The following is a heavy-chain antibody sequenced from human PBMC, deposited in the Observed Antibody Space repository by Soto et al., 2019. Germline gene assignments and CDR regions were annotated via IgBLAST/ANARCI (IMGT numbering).Heavy chain of an antibody. CDR2: ISGSGGST. CDR1: GFTFSSYA. Sequence: EVQLLESGGGLVQPGGSLRLSCAASGFTFSSYAMRWVRQAPVKGLEWVSAISGSGGSTYYADSVKGRFTISRDNSKNRLYLQMNSLRAEDTAVYYCARRGSGSYYDYWGQGTVVTVSS. CDR3: ARRGSGSYYDY. V-gene: IGHV3-23*01. J-gene: IGHJ4*02. D-gene: IGHD1-26*01.